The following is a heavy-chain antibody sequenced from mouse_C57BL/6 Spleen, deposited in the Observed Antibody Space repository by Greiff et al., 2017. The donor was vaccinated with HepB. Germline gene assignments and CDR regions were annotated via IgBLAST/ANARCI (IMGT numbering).Heavy chain of an antibody. J-gene: IGHJ1*03. CDR2: IDPETGGT. CDR1: GYTFTDYE. Sequence: QVHVKQSGAELVRPGASVTLSCKASGYTFTDYEMHWVKQTPVHGLEWIGAIDPETGGTAYNQKFKGKAILTADKSSSTAYMELRSLTSEDSAVYYCGGHWYFDVWGTGTTVTVSS. V-gene: IGHV1-15*01. CDR3: GGHWYFDV.